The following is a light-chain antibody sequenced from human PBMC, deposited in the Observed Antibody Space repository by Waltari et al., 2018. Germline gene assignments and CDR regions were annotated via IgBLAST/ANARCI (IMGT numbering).Light chain of an antibody. J-gene: IGLJ1*01. CDR3: QSADSSGTYYV. CDR1: ALPKQY. Sequence: SYELTQPPSVSVSPGQTARITCSGDALPKQYANWYQQKPGQAPVVVIYKDSERPSGIPERVSGSSSGTTVTLTISGVQAEDEADYYCQSADSSGTYYVFGTGTKVTVL. CDR2: KDS. V-gene: IGLV3-25*03.